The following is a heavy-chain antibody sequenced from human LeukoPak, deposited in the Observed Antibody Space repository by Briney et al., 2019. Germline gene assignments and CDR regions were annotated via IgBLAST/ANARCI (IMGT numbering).Heavy chain of an antibody. CDR1: GFTFSSYA. V-gene: IGHV3-23*01. CDR3: AKVGNYDYYYYSYMDV. D-gene: IGHD1-7*01. J-gene: IGHJ6*03. CDR2: ISGSGGST. Sequence: PGGSLRLSCAASGFTFSSYAMSWVRQAPGKGLEWVSAISGSGGSTYYADSVKGRFTISRDNSKNTLYLQMNSLRAEDTAVYYCAKVGNYDYYYYSYMDVWGKGTTVTVSS.